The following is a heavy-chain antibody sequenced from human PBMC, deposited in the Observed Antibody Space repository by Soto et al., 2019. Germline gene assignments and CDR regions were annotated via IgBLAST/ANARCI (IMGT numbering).Heavy chain of an antibody. CDR1: GYTFSSYD. D-gene: IGHD1-1*01. J-gene: IGHJ5*02. CDR2: MNPSSGNT. CDR3: ARYCTTGTPGNNWFDP. V-gene: IGHV1-8*01. Sequence: QVQLVQSGAEVKKPGASVKVSCKASGYTFSSYDIHWVRQATGQGLEWMGWMNPSSGNTAYAQKFQGRVTMNRHPSMRTAYMELSSLRSEDTAVYYCARYCTTGTPGNNWFDPWGQGTLVTVSS.